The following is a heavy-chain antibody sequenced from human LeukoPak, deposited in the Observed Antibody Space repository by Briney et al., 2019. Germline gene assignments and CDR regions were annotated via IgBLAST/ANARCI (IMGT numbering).Heavy chain of an antibody. CDR3: AKDPDYGDYTNWFDP. D-gene: IGHD4-17*01. CDR2: ISYDGSNK. J-gene: IGHJ5*02. V-gene: IGHV3-30*18. CDR1: GFTFRSHG. Sequence: PRRSLRLSGAAPGFTFRSHGMHRVRQAPGKGLEWVAVISYDGSNKYYADSVKGRFTISRDNSKNTLYLQMNSLRAEDTAVYYCAKDPDYGDYTNWFDPWGQGTLVTVSS.